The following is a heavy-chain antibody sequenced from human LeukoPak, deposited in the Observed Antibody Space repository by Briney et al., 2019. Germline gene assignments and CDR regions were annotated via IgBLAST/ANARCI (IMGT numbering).Heavy chain of an antibody. Sequence: GGSLRLSCAASGVTFTNAWMSWVRQAPGKGLEWVSYINSGSNAKYYADSVKGRFTISRDNTKNLLFLQMNSLRAEDTALYYCAREPVAGVNDAFDIWGQGTMVTVSS. CDR1: GVTFTNAW. CDR2: INSGSNAK. J-gene: IGHJ3*02. D-gene: IGHD3-16*01. V-gene: IGHV3-48*04. CDR3: AREPVAGVNDAFDI.